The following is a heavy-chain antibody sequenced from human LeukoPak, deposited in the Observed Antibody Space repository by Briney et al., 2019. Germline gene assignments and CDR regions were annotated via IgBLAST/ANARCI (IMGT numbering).Heavy chain of an antibody. CDR2: INPNSGDT. V-gene: IGHV1-2*02. J-gene: IGHJ4*01. CDR1: GYTFTGYY. D-gene: IGHD3-3*02. Sequence: ASVKVSCKASGYTFTGYYMHWVRQAPGQGLEWMGWINPNSGDTNYAQNFQGRVTMTRDTPISTAFMDLSSLRSDDTAFYYCAKGPHFQDWGQGTLVTVSS. CDR3: AKGPHFQD.